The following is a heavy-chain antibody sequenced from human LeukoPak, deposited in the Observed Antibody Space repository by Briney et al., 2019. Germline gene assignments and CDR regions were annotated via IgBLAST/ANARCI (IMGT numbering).Heavy chain of an antibody. CDR2: IRYDGSNK. CDR3: AKVGGEMTTVTTLDY. Sequence: PGRSLRLSCAASGFTFSSYGMHWVRQAPGKGLEWVAFIRYDGSNKYYADSVKGRFTISRDNSKNTLYLQMNSLRAEDTAVYYCAKVGGEMTTVTTLDYWGQGTLVTVSS. CDR1: GFTFSSYG. V-gene: IGHV3-30*02. J-gene: IGHJ4*02. D-gene: IGHD4-11*01.